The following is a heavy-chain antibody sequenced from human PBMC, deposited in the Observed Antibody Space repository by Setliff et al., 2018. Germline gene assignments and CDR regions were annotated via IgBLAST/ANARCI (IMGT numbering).Heavy chain of an antibody. CDR3: VRDSRITVLGVDNYHYMDV. V-gene: IGHV3-33*08. Sequence: GGSLRLSCAASGFTFSTYRMHWVRQAPGKGLEWVAVIWDDGGNKYHADSVKGRFTISRDNSKNTLYLQMNSLRPDDTAVYYCVRDSRITVLGVDNYHYMDVWGRGTTVTV. CDR2: IWDDGGNK. CDR1: GFTFSTYR. J-gene: IGHJ6*03. D-gene: IGHD3-3*01.